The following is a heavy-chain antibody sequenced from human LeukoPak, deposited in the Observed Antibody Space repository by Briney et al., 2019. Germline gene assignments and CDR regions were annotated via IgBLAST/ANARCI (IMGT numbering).Heavy chain of an antibody. Sequence: GASVKVSCKASGYTFTSYGISWVRQAPGQGLEWMGWISAYNGNTNYAQKFQGRVTMTTDTSTSTAYMELRSLRSDDTAVYYCARDINTAMVTGDAFDIWGQGTKITVSS. CDR2: ISAYNGNT. D-gene: IGHD5-18*01. J-gene: IGHJ3*02. CDR3: ARDINTAMVTGDAFDI. CDR1: GYTFTSYG. V-gene: IGHV1-18*01.